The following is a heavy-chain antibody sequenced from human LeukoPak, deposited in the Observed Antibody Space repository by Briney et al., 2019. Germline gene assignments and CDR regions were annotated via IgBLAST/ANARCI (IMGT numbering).Heavy chain of an antibody. CDR1: GFTFSSYG. D-gene: IGHD6-13*01. Sequence: PGGSLRLSCAASGFTFSSYGMHWVRQAPGKGLEWVAAIWYDGSNKYYADSVKGRFTISRDNSKNTLYLQMNSLRAEDTAVYYCARISGGSSWSDPWVYWGQGTLVTVSS. CDR2: IWYDGSNK. CDR3: ARISGGSSWSDPWVY. V-gene: IGHV3-33*01. J-gene: IGHJ4*02.